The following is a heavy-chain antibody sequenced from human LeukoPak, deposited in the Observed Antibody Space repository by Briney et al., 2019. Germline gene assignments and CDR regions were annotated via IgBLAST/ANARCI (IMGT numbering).Heavy chain of an antibody. CDR1: GFTFSSYA. D-gene: IGHD6-19*01. CDR2: ISYDGGDK. CDR3: ARDQAVPGTSLDY. V-gene: IGHV3-30*04. J-gene: IGHJ4*02. Sequence: PGRSLRLSCAASGFTFSSYAIYWVRQAPGKGLEWVAAISYDGGDKYYADSVKGRFTISRDNSKNTLYLQMNSLRAEDTAVYYCARDQAVPGTSLDYWGQGTLVTVSS.